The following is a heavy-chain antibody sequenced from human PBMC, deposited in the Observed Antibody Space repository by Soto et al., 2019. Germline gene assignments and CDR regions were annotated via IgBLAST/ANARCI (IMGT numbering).Heavy chain of an antibody. V-gene: IGHV1-46*03. CDR2: INPSGGST. Sequence: GASVKVSCKASGYTFPSHYMHWVRQAPGQGLEWMGIINPSGGSTNYAQKFQGRVTMTRDTSTSTVYMELSSLRSEDTAVYYCARDLSGYAPVSDYWGQGTQVTVSS. CDR3: ARDLSGYAPVSDY. CDR1: GYTFPSHY. D-gene: IGHD3-22*01. J-gene: IGHJ4*02.